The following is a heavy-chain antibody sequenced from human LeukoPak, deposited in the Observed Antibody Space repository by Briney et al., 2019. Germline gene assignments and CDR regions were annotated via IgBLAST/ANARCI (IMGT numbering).Heavy chain of an antibody. D-gene: IGHD1-7*01. Sequence: GGSLRLSCAASGFTFSDYYMSWIRQAPGKGLEWVSYISSSGSTIYYADSVKGRFTISRDNAKNSLYLQMNSLRAEDTAVYYCARETGTTFYYYYGMDVWGQGTTVTVSS. CDR3: ARETGTTFYYYYGMDV. J-gene: IGHJ6*02. CDR2: ISSSGSTI. V-gene: IGHV3-11*01. CDR1: GFTFSDYY.